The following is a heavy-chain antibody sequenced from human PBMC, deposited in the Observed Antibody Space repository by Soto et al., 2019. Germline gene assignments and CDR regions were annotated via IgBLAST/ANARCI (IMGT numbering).Heavy chain of an antibody. Sequence: GASVKFSCKASGGTFSSYAISWVRQAPGQGLEWMGGIIPIFGTANYAQKFQGRVTITADESTSTVYMELSSLRSEDTAVYYCAREGIVATRSRSGMDVWGQGTTVTVSS. V-gene: IGHV1-69*01. CDR1: GGTFSSYA. D-gene: IGHD5-12*01. J-gene: IGHJ6*02. CDR3: AREGIVATRSRSGMDV. CDR2: IIPIFGTA.